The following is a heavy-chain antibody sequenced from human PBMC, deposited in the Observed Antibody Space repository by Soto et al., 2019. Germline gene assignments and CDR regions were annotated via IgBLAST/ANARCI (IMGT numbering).Heavy chain of an antibody. CDR3: ARVERELLNGPFDY. CDR1: GGTFSSYA. D-gene: IGHD1-26*01. CDR2: IIPIFGTA. Sequence: SVKVSCKASGGTFSSYAISWVRQAPGQGLEWMGGIIPIFGTANYAQKFQGRVTITAGESTSTAYMELSSLRSEDTAVYYCARVERELLNGPFDYWGQGTLVTVSS. J-gene: IGHJ4*02. V-gene: IGHV1-69*13.